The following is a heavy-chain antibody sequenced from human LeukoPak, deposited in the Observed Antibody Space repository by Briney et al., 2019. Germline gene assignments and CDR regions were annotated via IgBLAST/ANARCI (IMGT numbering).Heavy chain of an antibody. CDR2: ISGSGGST. Sequence: PGGSLRLSCAASGFTFSSYGMSWVRQAPGKGLEWVSAISGSGGSTYYADSVKGRFTISRDNSKNTLYLQMNSLRAEDTAVYYCAKEGKTRNWNYFQAKPVYWGQGTLVIVSS. J-gene: IGHJ4*02. D-gene: IGHD1-7*01. CDR3: AKEGKTRNWNYFQAKPVY. CDR1: GFTFSSYG. V-gene: IGHV3-23*01.